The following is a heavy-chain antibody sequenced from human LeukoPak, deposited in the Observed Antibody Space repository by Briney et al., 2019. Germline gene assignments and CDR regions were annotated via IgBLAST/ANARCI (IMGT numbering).Heavy chain of an antibody. Sequence: GGALRLSCEASGLTFTTYWIHWVGQGAGKGRVGVSRIKYDGSTSNYADSVKGRFTISRDNAKNTVYLQMNILRVEDTAVYYCARGALYQYYLDYWGWGQGTLVTVSS. V-gene: IGHV3-74*01. CDR3: ARGALYQYYLDYWG. CDR2: IKYDGSTS. D-gene: IGHD4-17*01. CDR1: GLTFTTYW. J-gene: IGHJ4*02.